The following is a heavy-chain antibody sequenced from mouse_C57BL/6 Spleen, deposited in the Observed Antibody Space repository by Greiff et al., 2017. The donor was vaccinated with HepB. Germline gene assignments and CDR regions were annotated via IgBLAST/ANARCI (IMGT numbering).Heavy chain of an antibody. V-gene: IGHV5-6*01. J-gene: IGHJ1*03. CDR3: ARQNYSNYEAWYFDV. CDR1: GFTFSSYG. D-gene: IGHD2-5*01. Sequence: EVKVVESGGDLVKPGGSLKLSCAASGFTFSSYGMSWVRQTPDKRLEWVATISSGGSYTYYPDSVKGRFTISRDNAKNTLYLQMSSLKSEDTAMYYCARQNYSNYEAWYFDVWGTGTTVTVSS. CDR2: ISSGGSYT.